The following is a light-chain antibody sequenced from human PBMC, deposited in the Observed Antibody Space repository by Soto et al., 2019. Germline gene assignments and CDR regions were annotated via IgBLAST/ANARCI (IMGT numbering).Light chain of an antibody. V-gene: IGKV3D-15*01. Sequence: ELVLTQSPGTLSLSPGDRATLSCRASQSVSSTYLAWYQQRPGQAPRLLIYDASNRATGIPARFSGSGSGTDFTLTISSLQSEDFAVYYCQQYNNWPPWTFGQGTKVDIK. CDR3: QQYNNWPPWT. J-gene: IGKJ1*01. CDR1: QSVSST. CDR2: DAS.